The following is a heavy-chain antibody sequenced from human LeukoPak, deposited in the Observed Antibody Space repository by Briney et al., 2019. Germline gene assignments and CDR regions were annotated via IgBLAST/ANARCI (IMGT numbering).Heavy chain of an antibody. Sequence: GGSLRLSCAASAFTFSNYWMSWVRQAPGKGLEWVANVKQDGSEKYYVDSVKGRFTISRDNAKKSLYLQMKSLRAEDTAVYYCARSLFWDILTPGAFDIWGQGTMVTVSS. CDR2: VKQDGSEK. V-gene: IGHV3-7*01. D-gene: IGHD3-9*01. J-gene: IGHJ3*02. CDR3: ARSLFWDILTPGAFDI. CDR1: AFTFSNYW.